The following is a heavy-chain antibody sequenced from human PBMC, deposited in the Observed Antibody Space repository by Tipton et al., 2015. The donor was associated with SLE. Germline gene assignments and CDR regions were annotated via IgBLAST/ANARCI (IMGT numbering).Heavy chain of an antibody. J-gene: IGHJ4*02. CDR2: IRSKAYGGTT. D-gene: IGHD5-24*01. Sequence: RSLRLSCTASGFTFGDYAMSWFRQAPGKGLEWVGFIRSKAYGGTTEYAASVKGRFTISRDDSKSIAYLQMNSLRAEDTAVYYCARDPGGYNSLDCWGQGFLVTVSS. V-gene: IGHV3-49*03. CDR1: GFTFGDYA. CDR3: ARDPGGYNSLDC.